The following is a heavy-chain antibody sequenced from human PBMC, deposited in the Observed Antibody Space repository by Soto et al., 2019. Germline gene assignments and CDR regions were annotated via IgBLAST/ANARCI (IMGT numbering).Heavy chain of an antibody. V-gene: IGHV3-23*01. CDR1: GFTFSNYA. Sequence: PGGSLRLSCAASGFTFSNYAMSWVRQAPGKGLEWVSLVSATAGTTYYTDSVKGRFTISRDNSRNTVYLQMNSLRADDTAVYYFVKHRPAGATVYWGPGPLVTLFS. D-gene: IGHD1-26*01. CDR2: VSATAGTT. CDR3: VKHRPAGATVY. J-gene: IGHJ4*02.